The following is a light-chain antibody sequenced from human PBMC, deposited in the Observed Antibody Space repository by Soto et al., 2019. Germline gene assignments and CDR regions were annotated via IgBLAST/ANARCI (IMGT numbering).Light chain of an antibody. CDR3: QQYGSSPRT. V-gene: IGKV1-5*01. CDR2: DAS. J-gene: IGKJ1*01. Sequence: DIQMTQSPSTLFASVGDRVTITCRASQSVRNWLAWYQQKPGRAPKVLIWDASSLQGGVPSRFSGSGSGTDFTLTISRLEPEDFAVYYCQQYGSSPRTFGQGTKVDNQ. CDR1: QSVRNW.